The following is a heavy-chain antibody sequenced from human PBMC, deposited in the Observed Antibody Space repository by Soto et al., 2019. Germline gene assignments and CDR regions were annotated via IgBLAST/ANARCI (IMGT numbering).Heavy chain of an antibody. V-gene: IGHV2-5*01. CDR1: AFSLSTNGVG. CDR2: IYWNEDK. J-gene: IGHJ4*02. D-gene: IGHD2-8*01. CDR3: VHTVMVHTITGGHYLDY. Sequence: QITLEESGPTLVKPTQTLTLTCTFSAFSLSTNGVGVGWIRQPPGKPLEWLAVIYWNEDKRYSRSLKSRLSITKDTSKNQVVLTMTTMDPVDTATYYCVHTVMVHTITGGHYLDYWGPGIVVTVSS.